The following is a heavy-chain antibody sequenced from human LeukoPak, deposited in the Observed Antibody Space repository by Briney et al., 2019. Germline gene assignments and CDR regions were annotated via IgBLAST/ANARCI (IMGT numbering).Heavy chain of an antibody. J-gene: IGHJ6*03. CDR2: ISSSSSYI. V-gene: IGHV3-21*01. D-gene: IGHD2-2*01. CDR3: ARPPAAPVFPNYYYYYYMDV. Sequence: GGSLRLSCAASGFTFSSYSMSWVRQAPGKGLEWVSSISSSSSYIYYADSVKGRFTISRDNAKNSLYLQMNSLRAEDTAVYYCARPPAAPVFPNYYYYYYMDVWGKGTTVTVSS. CDR1: GFTFSSYS.